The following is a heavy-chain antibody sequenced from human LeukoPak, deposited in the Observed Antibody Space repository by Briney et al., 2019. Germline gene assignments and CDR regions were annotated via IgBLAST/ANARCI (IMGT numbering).Heavy chain of an antibody. CDR3: AKFLSGSYLGLYYYYMDR. CDR1: GFTFSSYA. J-gene: IGHJ6*03. V-gene: IGHV3-23*01. CDR2: ISGSGGST. D-gene: IGHD3-10*01. Sequence: GGSLRLSCAASGFTFSSYAMSWVRQAPGKGLEWVSAISGSGGSTYYADSVKGRFTISRDNSKNTLYLQMNSLRAEDTAVYYFAKFLSGSYLGLYYYYMDRRGKGTTVTVSS.